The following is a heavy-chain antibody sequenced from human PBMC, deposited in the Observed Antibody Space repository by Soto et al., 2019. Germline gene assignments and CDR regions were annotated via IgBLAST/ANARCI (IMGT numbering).Heavy chain of an antibody. CDR3: ATSRYYGDYWQH. CDR2: ISSSGSYI. J-gene: IGHJ1*01. Sequence: GGSLRLSCAASGFTFSSYDMNWVRQAPGKRLEWVSFISSSGSYIYYTDSLKGRFTVSRDNAKDSLYLQMNSLRAEDTAVYYCATSRYYGDYWQHWGQGTLVTVSS. CDR1: GFTFSSYD. D-gene: IGHD1-26*01. V-gene: IGHV3-21*01.